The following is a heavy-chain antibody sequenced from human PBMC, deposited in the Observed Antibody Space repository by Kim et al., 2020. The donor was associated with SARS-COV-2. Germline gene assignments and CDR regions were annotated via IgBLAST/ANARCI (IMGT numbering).Heavy chain of an antibody. CDR2: IKQDGSEK. J-gene: IGHJ4*02. V-gene: IGHV3-7*01. CDR1: GFTFSSYW. CDR3: AREGGFLGPEHFDY. D-gene: IGHD1-1*01. Sequence: GGSLRLSCAASGFTFSSYWMSWVRQAPGKGLEWVANIKQDGSEKYYVDSVKGRFTISRDNAKNSLYLQMNSLRAEDTAVYYCAREGGFLGPEHFDYWGQGALVTVSS.